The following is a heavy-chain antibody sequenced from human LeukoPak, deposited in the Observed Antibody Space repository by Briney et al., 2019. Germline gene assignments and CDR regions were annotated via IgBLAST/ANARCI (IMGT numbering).Heavy chain of an antibody. CDR3: ARDEDYASFDY. V-gene: IGHV3-7*01. CDR2: IKQDGSEK. J-gene: IGHJ4*02. CDR1: GFTFSNYW. D-gene: IGHD4-17*01. Sequence: PGGSLRLSCAASGFTFSNYWMSWVRQAPGKGLEWVANIKQDGSEKYYVDSVKGRFTISRDNAKNSLYLQMNSLRAEDTAVYYCARDEDYASFDYWGQGSLVTVSS.